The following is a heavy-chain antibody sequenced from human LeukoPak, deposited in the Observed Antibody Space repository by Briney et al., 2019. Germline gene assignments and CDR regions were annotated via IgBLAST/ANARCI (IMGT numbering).Heavy chain of an antibody. Sequence: PGGSLRLSCAASGFTFSDYYMSWIRQPPGKGLEWVSYISRSCSTIYYADSVKGRFTISRDNAKNSLYLQMNSLRAEDTAVDYCARDYYDILTGYRYFDYWGQGTLVSVSS. CDR1: GFTFSDYY. CDR2: ISRSCSTI. D-gene: IGHD3-9*01. V-gene: IGHV3-11*01. CDR3: ARDYYDILTGYRYFDY. J-gene: IGHJ4*02.